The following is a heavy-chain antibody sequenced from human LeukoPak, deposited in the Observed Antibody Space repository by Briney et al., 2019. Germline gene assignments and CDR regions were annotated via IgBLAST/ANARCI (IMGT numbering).Heavy chain of an antibody. CDR1: GFTFSSYG. D-gene: IGHD3-10*01. CDR2: TSYDGSNK. CDR3: AKKSPGTYYAPPDY. V-gene: IGHV3-30*18. Sequence: GGSLRLSCAASGFTFSSYGMHWVRQAPGKGLEWVAVTSYDGSNKNYADSVKGRFTISRDNSKNTLYLQMNSLRAEDTAVYYCAKKSPGTYYAPPDYWGQGTLVTVFS. J-gene: IGHJ4*02.